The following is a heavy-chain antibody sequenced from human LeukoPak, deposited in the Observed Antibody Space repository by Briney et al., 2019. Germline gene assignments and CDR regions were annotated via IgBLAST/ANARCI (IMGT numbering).Heavy chain of an antibody. Sequence: SETLSLTCAVYGGSFSGYYWSWLRQPPGKGLEWLGEINHSGSTNYNPSLKSRVTISVDTSKNQFSLKLSSVTAADTAVYYCASGRYMSGSGDYWGQGTLVTVSS. D-gene: IGHD3-10*01. V-gene: IGHV4-34*01. J-gene: IGHJ4*02. CDR2: INHSGST. CDR3: ASGRYMSGSGDY. CDR1: GGSFSGYY.